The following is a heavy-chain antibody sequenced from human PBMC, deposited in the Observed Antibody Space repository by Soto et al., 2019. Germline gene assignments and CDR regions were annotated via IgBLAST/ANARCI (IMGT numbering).Heavy chain of an antibody. J-gene: IGHJ4*02. V-gene: IGHV3-23*01. D-gene: IGHD6-19*01. CDR3: AKLEWLEFGGDY. Sequence: EVHLLESGGGVVQPGKSLKISCATSGFAFSDYPMTWVRQPPGQGLEWVSGISASGEKPYYADTLKGRLTISRENSKNTLSLQMNSLRVEDTGIYYCAKLEWLEFGGDYWGQGTLVTVSS. CDR2: ISASGEKP. CDR1: GFAFSDYP.